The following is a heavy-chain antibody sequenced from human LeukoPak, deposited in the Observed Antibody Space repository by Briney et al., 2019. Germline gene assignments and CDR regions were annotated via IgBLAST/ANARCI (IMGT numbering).Heavy chain of an antibody. J-gene: IGHJ4*02. CDR1: GFIFSNYR. D-gene: IGHD1-26*01. CDR3: ARDLLGWELHYFDY. V-gene: IGHV3-21*01. Sequence: GGSLRLSCAASGFIFSNYRLNWVRQAPGKGLEWVSSISGSSSYIYYADSVKGRFSISRDNAKNSLYLQMNSLRAEDTAVYYCARDLLGWELHYFDYWGQGTLVTVSS. CDR2: ISGSSSYI.